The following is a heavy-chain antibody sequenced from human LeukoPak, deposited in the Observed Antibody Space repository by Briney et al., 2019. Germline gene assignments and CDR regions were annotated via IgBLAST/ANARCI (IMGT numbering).Heavy chain of an antibody. D-gene: IGHD2-15*01. Sequence: PSGTLSLTCAVSGGSISSSNWWSWVRQPPGKGLEWIGEIYHSGSTNYNPSLKSRVTISVDKSKNQFSLKLSSVTAADTAVYYCAREGYCSGGSCSIPFDYWGQGTLVTVSS. CDR3: AREGYCSGGSCSIPFDY. CDR1: GGSISSSNW. CDR2: IYHSGST. J-gene: IGHJ4*02. V-gene: IGHV4-4*02.